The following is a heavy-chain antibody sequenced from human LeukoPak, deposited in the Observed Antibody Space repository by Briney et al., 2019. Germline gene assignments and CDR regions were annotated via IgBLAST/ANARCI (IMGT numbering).Heavy chain of an antibody. J-gene: IGHJ3*02. D-gene: IGHD3-22*01. CDR3: ARADSSGRNDAFDI. V-gene: IGHV4-39*07. CDR1: GGSISSSSYY. Sequence: SETLPLTCTVSGGSISSSSYYWGWIRQPPGKGLEWIGSIYYSGSTYYNPSLKSRVTISVDTSKNQFSLKLSSVTAADTAVYYCARADSSGRNDAFDIWGQGTMVTVSS. CDR2: IYYSGST.